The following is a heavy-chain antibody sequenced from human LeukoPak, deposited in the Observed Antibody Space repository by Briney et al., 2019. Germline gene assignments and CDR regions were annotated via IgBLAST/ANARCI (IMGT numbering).Heavy chain of an antibody. V-gene: IGHV4-59*01. J-gene: IGHJ4*02. D-gene: IGHD6-13*01. CDR2: IYYSGST. CDR3: ARERDSTAFDY. CDR1: GGSISSYY. Sequence: ASETLSLTCTVSGGSISSYYWSWIRQPPGKGLEWIGYIYYSGSTNYNPSLKSRVTISVDTSKNQFSLKLSSVTAADTAVYYCARERDSTAFDYWGQGTLVTVSS.